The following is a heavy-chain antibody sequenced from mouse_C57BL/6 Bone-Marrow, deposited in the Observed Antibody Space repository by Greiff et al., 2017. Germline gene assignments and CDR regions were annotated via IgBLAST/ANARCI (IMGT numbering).Heavy chain of an antibody. V-gene: IGHV1-81*01. Sequence: VQRVESGAELARPGASVKLSCKASGYTFTSYGISWVKQRTGQGLEWIGEIYPRSGNTYYNEKFKGKATLTADKSSSTAYMELRSLTSEDSAVYFCARDGTRAWFAYWGQGTLVTVSA. CDR3: ARDGTRAWFAY. CDR1: GYTFTSYG. J-gene: IGHJ3*01. D-gene: IGHD4-1*01. CDR2: IYPRSGNT.